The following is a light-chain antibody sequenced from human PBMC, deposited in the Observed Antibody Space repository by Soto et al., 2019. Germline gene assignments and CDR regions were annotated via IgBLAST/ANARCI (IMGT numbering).Light chain of an antibody. J-gene: IGKJ5*01. CDR1: QTINSW. CDR3: QQYDNLPIT. V-gene: IGKV1-33*01. CDR2: DAS. Sequence: DIQMTQSPSTLSASVGDRVTITCRASQTINSWLAWYQQTPGKAPKLLIYDASNLETGVPSRFSGGGSGTDFTFIISRLQPEDIATYFCQQYDNLPITFGQGTRLEIK.